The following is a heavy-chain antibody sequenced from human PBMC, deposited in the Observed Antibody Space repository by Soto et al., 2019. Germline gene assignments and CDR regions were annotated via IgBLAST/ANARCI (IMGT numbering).Heavy chain of an antibody. CDR1: GYIFTSYD. J-gene: IGHJ5*02. V-gene: IGHV1-8*01. CDR2: MNPNSGNT. CDR3: ALAKRRLMVYAHWFDP. Sequence: QVQLVQSGAEVKKPGASVKVSCKASGYIFTSYDINWVRQATGQGLEWMGWMNPNSGNTGYAQKFQGRVTMTRNTSISTAYMELSSLRSEDTAVYYCALAKRRLMVYAHWFDPWGQGTLVTVSS. D-gene: IGHD2-8*01.